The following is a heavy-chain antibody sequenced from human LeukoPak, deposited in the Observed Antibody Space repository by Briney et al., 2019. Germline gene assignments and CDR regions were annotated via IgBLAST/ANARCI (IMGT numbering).Heavy chain of an antibody. CDR1: GDTFTTYD. V-gene: IGHV1-8*01. J-gene: IGHJ6*03. CDR2: MNPKSGNT. D-gene: IGHD3-3*01. CDR3: ARAITIFDYYYMDV. Sequence: ASVKVSCNISGDTFTTYDVNWVRQATGQGLEWMGWMNPKSGNTVYAQKFQGRLTLTRDISISTAYMELSSLRSEDTAVYFCARAITIFDYYYMDVWGKGTTVTVSS.